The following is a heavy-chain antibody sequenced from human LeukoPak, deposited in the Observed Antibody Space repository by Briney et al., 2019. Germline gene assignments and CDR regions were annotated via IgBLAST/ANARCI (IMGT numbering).Heavy chain of an antibody. J-gene: IGHJ4*02. CDR2: ISGSGGST. V-gene: IGHV3-23*01. D-gene: IGHD6-6*01. CDR3: PKEGQQLVQGAYYFDY. CDR1: GFTFSSYA. Sequence: GGSLRLSCAASGFTFSSYAMSWVRQAPGKGLEWVSAISGSGGSTYYADSVKGRFTISRDNSKNTLYLQMNSLRAEDTAVYYCPKEGQQLVQGAYYFDYWGQGTLVTVSS.